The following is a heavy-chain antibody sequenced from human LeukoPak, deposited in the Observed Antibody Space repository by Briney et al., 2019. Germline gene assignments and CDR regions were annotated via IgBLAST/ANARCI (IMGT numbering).Heavy chain of an antibody. CDR3: ARADSSWFDP. V-gene: IGHV3-30-3*01. D-gene: IGHD2-15*01. CDR2: ISYDGSNK. CDR1: GFTFSSYA. Sequence: PGRSLRLSCAASGFTFSSYAMHWVRRAPGKGLEWVAVISYDGSNKYYADSVKGRFTISRDNSKNTLYLQMNSLRTEDTAVYCCARADSSWFDPWGQGTLVTVSS. J-gene: IGHJ5*02.